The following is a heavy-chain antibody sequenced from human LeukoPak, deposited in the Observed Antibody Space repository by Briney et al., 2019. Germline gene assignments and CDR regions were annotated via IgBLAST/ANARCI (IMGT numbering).Heavy chain of an antibody. V-gene: IGHV1-8*01. J-gene: IGHJ5*02. Sequence: GASVKVSCKASGYTFSSYDINWVRQATGQGLEWMGWMNPNSGNTGYAQKFQDRVTMTRNTSISTAYMELSSLGSEDTAVYYCARGKYSSSWHNWFDPWGQGTLVTVSS. CDR2: MNPNSGNT. D-gene: IGHD6-13*01. CDR3: ARGKYSSSWHNWFDP. CDR1: GYTFSSYD.